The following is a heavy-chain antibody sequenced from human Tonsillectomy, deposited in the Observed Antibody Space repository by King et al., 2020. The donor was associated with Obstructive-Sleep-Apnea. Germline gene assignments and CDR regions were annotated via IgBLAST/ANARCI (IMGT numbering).Heavy chain of an antibody. CDR1: GFSFSTYT. V-gene: IGHV3-21*01. CDR3: ARDFPYADYTGAYYFDY. J-gene: IGHJ4*02. Sequence: QLVQSGGGLVKPGGSLRLSCAASGFSFSTYTMNWVRQAPGKGLEWVSSISSNSVYIHYADSVKGRFTISRDNAKNSLYLQMNSLRAEDTAVYYCARDFPYADYTGAYYFDYWGQGTLVTVSS. CDR2: ISSNSVYI. D-gene: IGHD4-17*01.